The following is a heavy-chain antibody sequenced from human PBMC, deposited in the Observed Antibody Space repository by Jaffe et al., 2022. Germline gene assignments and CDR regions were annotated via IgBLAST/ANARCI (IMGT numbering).Heavy chain of an antibody. CDR3: ARDSSPYSSGWFGPLGY. CDR1: GFTFSTYA. Sequence: VQLVESGGGLVQPGGSLRLSCAGSGFTFSTYAMHWVRQAPGKGLEYVSAISSNGDSTYYGNSVKGRFSISRDNSKNTLYLQMGSLRPEDMAVYYCARDSSPYSSGWFGPLGYWGQGTLVTVSS. D-gene: IGHD6-19*01. J-gene: IGHJ4*02. CDR2: ISSNGDST. V-gene: IGHV3-64*01.